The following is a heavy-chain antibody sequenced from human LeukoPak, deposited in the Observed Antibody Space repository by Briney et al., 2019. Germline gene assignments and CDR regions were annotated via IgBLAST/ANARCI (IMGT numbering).Heavy chain of an antibody. V-gene: IGHV4-34*01. Sequence: SETLSLTCAVYGGSFSGYYWSWIRQPPGKGLEWIGEINHSGSTNYNPSLKSRVTISVDTSKNQFSLKLSSVTAADTAVYYCARGGRSGSFPGFDYWGQGTLVTVSS. CDR1: GGSFSGYY. D-gene: IGHD1-26*01. J-gene: IGHJ4*02. CDR2: INHSGST. CDR3: ARGGRSGSFPGFDY.